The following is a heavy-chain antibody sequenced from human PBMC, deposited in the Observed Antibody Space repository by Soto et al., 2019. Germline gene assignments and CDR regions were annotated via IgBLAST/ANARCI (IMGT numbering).Heavy chain of an antibody. V-gene: IGHV1-69*02. CDR1: GGTFSSYT. CDR3: ARDDGLAYCGGDCYS. Sequence: QVQLVQSGAEVKKPGSSVKVSCKASGGTFSSYTISWVRQAPGQGLEWMGRIIPIVGIRKYAQKVQGRVTTTADKPTSTADMELSSLRSEDTAVYYCARDDGLAYCGGDCYSWGQGPLVTVSS. J-gene: IGHJ4*02. CDR2: IIPIVGIR. D-gene: IGHD2-21*02.